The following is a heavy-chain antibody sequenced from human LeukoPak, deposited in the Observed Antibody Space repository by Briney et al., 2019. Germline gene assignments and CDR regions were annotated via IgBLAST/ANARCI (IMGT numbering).Heavy chain of an antibody. V-gene: IGHV1-69*04. CDR2: INPILGIA. D-gene: IGHD6-19*01. Sequence: ASVKVSCKASGGTFISYAISWVGQAPGQGREWMGRINPILGIANYAQKFQGRVPIPADKSTSTAYMELSSLRSEDTAVYYCASGIAVDPLGVYYFDYWGQGTLFTVSS. J-gene: IGHJ4*02. CDR3: ASGIAVDPLGVYYFDY. CDR1: GGTFISYA.